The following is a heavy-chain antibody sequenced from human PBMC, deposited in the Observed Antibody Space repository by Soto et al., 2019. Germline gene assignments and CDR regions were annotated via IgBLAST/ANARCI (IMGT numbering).Heavy chain of an antibody. V-gene: IGHV3-74*01. CDR1: GFTFSSHW. CDR3: ETGLLYHSTSWHDY. CDR2: INSDGSST. Sequence: EVQLVESGGGLVQPGGSLRLTCAASGFTFSSHWMHWVRQGPGKGLVWVSRINSDGSSTDYADSVKGRFTISRDNAKSTLFQQMNSMRAEETAVYYFETGLLYHSTSWHDYWGQGTLVTVSS. J-gene: IGHJ4*02. D-gene: IGHD2-2*01.